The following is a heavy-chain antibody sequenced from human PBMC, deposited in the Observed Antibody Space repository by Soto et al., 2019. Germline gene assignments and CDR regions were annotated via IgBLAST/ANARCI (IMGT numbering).Heavy chain of an antibody. CDR3: ARVRSARSSGYSSGWYSGLAGLYLDY. J-gene: IGHJ4*02. V-gene: IGHV4-31*03. Sequence: SETLSLTCTVSGGSISSGGYYWSWIRQHPGKGLEWIGYIYYRGSTYYNPSLKSRVTISVDTSKNQFSLKLSSVTASDTAVYYWARVRSARSSGYSSGWYSGLAGLYLDYWGQGTLVTVSS. CDR2: IYYRGST. CDR1: GGSISSGGYY. D-gene: IGHD6-19*01.